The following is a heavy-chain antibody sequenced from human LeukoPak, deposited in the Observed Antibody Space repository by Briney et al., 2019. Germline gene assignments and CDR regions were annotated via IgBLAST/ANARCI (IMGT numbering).Heavy chain of an antibody. J-gene: IGHJ4*02. V-gene: IGHV3-21*01. CDR3: SRETAHQIDY. CDR2: ISSSSTYI. D-gene: IGHD2-21*02. Sequence: PGGSLRLSCAASGFIFKKYWMNWVRQAPGEGLEWVSYISSSSTYIYYADSVRGRFTISRDNAKNSLYLQMNSLRAEDTAVYYCSRETAHQIDYWGQGILVTVSS. CDR1: GFIFKKYW.